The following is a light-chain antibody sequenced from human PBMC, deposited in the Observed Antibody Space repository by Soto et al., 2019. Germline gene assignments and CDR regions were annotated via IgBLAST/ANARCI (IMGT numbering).Light chain of an antibody. CDR3: QHYHSWPLT. CDR1: QSVDSAF. J-gene: IGKJ4*01. CDR2: DAY. Sequence: EIVLAQSPGVLSLSPGDRATLSCRASQSVDSAFLAWYQQKPGQTPRLLIYDAYIRATGVPARFSGSGSGTDFTLTINSLQSEDFAVYYCQHYHSWPLTFGGGTKVDIK. V-gene: IGKV3-20*01.